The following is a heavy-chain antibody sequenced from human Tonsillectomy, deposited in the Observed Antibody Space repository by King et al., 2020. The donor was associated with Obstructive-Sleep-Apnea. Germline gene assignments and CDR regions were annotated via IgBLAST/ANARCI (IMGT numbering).Heavy chain of an antibody. Sequence: DVQLVESGGGLVQPGGSLRLSCAASGFTFRNYAMSWVRQAPGKGLEWVSTISDSGSSTYYADSVKGRFTISRDNSKNTLYLQMSSLRAEDTAVYYCAKGGDYYDSGSAYFDFWGQGNLVTVSS. D-gene: IGHD3-22*01. J-gene: IGHJ4*02. CDR3: AKGGDYYDSGSAYFDF. CDR2: ISDSGSST. CDR1: GFTFRNYA. V-gene: IGHV3-23*04.